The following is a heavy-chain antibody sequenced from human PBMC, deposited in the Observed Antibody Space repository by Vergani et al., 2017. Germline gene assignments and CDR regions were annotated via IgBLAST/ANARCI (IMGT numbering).Heavy chain of an antibody. CDR1: GFTFSSYW. D-gene: IGHD1-1*01. J-gene: IGHJ4*02. CDR3: ARDPKAYKGAESDY. CDR2: IKQDGSEK. Sequence: VQLVESGGGVVQPGRSLRLSCAASGFTFSSYWMSWVRQAPGKGLEWVANIKQDGSEKYYVDSVKGRFTISRDNAKNSLYLQMNSLRAEDTAVYYCARDPKAYKGAESDYWGQGTLVTVSS. V-gene: IGHV3-7*01.